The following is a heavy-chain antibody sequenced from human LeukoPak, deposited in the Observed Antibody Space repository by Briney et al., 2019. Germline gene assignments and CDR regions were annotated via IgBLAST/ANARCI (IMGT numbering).Heavy chain of an antibody. Sequence: ASVKVSCKSSGYTFTSYGFTWVRQPPGQGLEWMGWISAYNGNTNYVQKLQGRVTMSTDTSTSTVYMELRSLRSDDTAVYYCARRGRTESVLYWGERTRVTVSS. CDR2: ISAYNGNT. CDR3: ARRGRTESVLY. CDR1: GYTFTSYG. D-gene: IGHD1-1*01. J-gene: IGHJ4*02. V-gene: IGHV1-18*01.